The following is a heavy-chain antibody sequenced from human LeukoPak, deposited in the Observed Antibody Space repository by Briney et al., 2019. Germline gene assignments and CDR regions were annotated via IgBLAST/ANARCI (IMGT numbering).Heavy chain of an antibody. CDR3: AKSSEDKFDFWSGSYTTYYYYYMDV. J-gene: IGHJ6*03. CDR1: GFTLSSYA. V-gene: IGHV3-23*01. Sequence: GGSLRLSCTASGFTLSSYAMSWVRRAPGKGLEWVSTIGGSGGSTYYADSVKGRFAISTDNSKNRLYLQMNSLRAEDTALYYCAKSSEDKFDFWSGSYTTYYYYYMDVWGKGATVTVSS. D-gene: IGHD3-3*01. CDR2: IGGSGGST.